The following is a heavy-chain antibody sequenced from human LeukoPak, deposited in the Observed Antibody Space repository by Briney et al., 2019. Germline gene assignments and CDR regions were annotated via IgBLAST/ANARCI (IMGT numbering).Heavy chain of an antibody. CDR3: ARLGERTTIIRGVIVEAFDI. V-gene: IGHV3-48*03. D-gene: IGHD3-10*01. J-gene: IGHJ3*02. CDR1: GFAFSGYD. Sequence: GGSLRLSCAASGFAFSGYDMNWVRQAPGKGLEWVSYIRSSGGIIYYADSVKGRFTISRDNAQNSLHLQMNSLRDEDTAVYYCARLGERTTIIRGVIVEAFDIWGQGTMVTVSS. CDR2: IRSSGGII.